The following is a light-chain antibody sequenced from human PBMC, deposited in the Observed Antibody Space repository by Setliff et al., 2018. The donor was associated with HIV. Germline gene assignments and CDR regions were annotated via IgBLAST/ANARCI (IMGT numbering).Light chain of an antibody. CDR2: DVS. Sequence: ALTQPASVSGSPGQSITISCTGTSSDVGGYNYVSWYQQHPGKAPKLMIYDVSKRPSGISNRFSGSKSGNTASLTISGLQAEDEADYYCSSYTSNSPYVFGTGTKVTV. J-gene: IGLJ1*01. V-gene: IGLV2-14*01. CDR1: SSDVGGYNY. CDR3: SSYTSNSPYV.